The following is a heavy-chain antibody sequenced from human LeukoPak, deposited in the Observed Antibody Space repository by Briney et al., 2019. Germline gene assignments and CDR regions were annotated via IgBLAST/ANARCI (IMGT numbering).Heavy chain of an antibody. Sequence: GGSLRLSCAASGFTFSSYSMNWVRQAPGKGLEWVSSISSSSNYIYYADSVKGRFTISRDNAKNSLYLQMNNLRAEDTAVYYCARDQIQPTDTYYYYYYMDVWGKGTTVTVSS. J-gene: IGHJ6*03. CDR3: ARDQIQPTDTYYYYYYMDV. CDR2: ISSSSNYI. V-gene: IGHV3-21*01. CDR1: GFTFSSYS.